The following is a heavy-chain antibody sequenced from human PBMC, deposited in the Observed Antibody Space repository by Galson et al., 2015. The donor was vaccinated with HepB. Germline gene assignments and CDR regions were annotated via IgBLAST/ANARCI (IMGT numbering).Heavy chain of an antibody. CDR1: GFTVSSNS. CDR2: IYSGGST. Sequence: SLRLSCAASGFTVSSNSMNWVRQAPGKGLEWVSLIYSGGSTYYADSVKGRFTISRDNSKNTLSLQMNSLGVDDTAVYYCARDGNGPFGYWGQGTLVTVSS. V-gene: IGHV3-53*01. CDR3: ARDGNGPFGY. J-gene: IGHJ4*02. D-gene: IGHD1-26*01.